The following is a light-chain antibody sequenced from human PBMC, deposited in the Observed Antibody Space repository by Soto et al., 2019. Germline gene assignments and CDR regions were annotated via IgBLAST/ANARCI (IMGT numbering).Light chain of an antibody. CDR1: QSISSW. CDR2: AAY. CDR3: QPYYSYPLP. V-gene: IGKV1-5*01. Sequence: DSQMTHSPSTLSSSVLDIVTITFLASQSISSWLSWYQQKPGKDPKILIYAAYTLQSGVTSRFRGSGSGKDFTLTISCLQSEDFAHYYCQPYYSYPLPFGGGTQLEIK. J-gene: IGKJ4*01.